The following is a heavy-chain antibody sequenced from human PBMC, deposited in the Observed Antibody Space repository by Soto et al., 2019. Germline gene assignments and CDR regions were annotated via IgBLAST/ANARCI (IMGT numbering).Heavy chain of an antibody. Sequence: PSETLSLTCAVYGGSFSGYYWSWIRQPPGKGLEWIGEINHSGSTNYNPSLKSRVTISLDTSKNQFSLKLMSVTAADTAVYYCSRERWDSSGRYGMDVWGQGTTVTVSS. CDR1: GGSFSGYY. CDR2: INHSGST. J-gene: IGHJ6*02. V-gene: IGHV4-34*01. D-gene: IGHD3-22*01. CDR3: SRERWDSSGRYGMDV.